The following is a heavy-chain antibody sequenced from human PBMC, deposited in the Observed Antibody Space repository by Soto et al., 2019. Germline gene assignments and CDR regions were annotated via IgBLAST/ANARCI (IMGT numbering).Heavy chain of an antibody. D-gene: IGHD3-3*01. Sequence: GGSLRLSCAASGFTFSSYDMHWVRQATGKGLEWVSAIGTAGDTYYPGSVKGRFTISRENAKNSLYLQMNSLRAGDTAVYYCARGLRGGIFGVATDFDYWGQGTLVTVSS. CDR1: GFTFSSYD. CDR3: ARGLRGGIFGVATDFDY. V-gene: IGHV3-13*01. CDR2: IGTAGDT. J-gene: IGHJ4*02.